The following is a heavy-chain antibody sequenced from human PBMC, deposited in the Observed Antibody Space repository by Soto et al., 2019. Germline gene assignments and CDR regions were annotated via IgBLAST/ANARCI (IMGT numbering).Heavy chain of an antibody. CDR2: IDPSDSYT. CDR1: GYSFTSYW. D-gene: IGHD2-2*01. J-gene: IGHJ6*02. V-gene: IGHV5-10-1*01. Sequence: PGESLKISCKGSGYSFTSYWISWVRQMPGKGLEWMGRIDPSDSYTNYSPSFQGHVTISADKSISTAYLQWSSLKASDTAMYYCARRYIVVVPATNYYYYGMDVWGQGTTVTSP. CDR3: ARRYIVVVPATNYYYYGMDV.